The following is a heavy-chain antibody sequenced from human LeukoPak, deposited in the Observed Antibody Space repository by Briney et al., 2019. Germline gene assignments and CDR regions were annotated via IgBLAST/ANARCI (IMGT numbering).Heavy chain of an antibody. J-gene: IGHJ6*03. CDR2: ISSSSSYI. CDR1: GFTFSSYS. CDR3: ARGPYCSSTSCYMVSGYYYMDV. V-gene: IGHV3-21*01. Sequence: PGGSLRLSCAASGFTFSSYSMNWVRQAPGKGLEWVSSISSSSSYIYYADSVKGRFTISRDNAKNSLYLQMNSLRAEDTAVYYCARGPYCSSTSCYMVSGYYYMDVWGKGTTVTVSS. D-gene: IGHD2-2*02.